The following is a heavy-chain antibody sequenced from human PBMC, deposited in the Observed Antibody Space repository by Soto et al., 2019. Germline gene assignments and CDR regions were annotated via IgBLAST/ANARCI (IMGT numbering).Heavy chain of an antibody. D-gene: IGHD5-18*01. V-gene: IGHV4-34*01. CDR3: ARGRGYSHGFLGPHFDY. CDR1: GGSFSGYY. CDR2: INHSGST. J-gene: IGHJ4*02. Sequence: SETLSLTCAVYGGSFSGYYWSWIRQPPGKGLEWIGEINHSGSTNYNPSLKSRVTISVDTSKNQFSLKLSSVTAADTAVYYCARGRGYSHGFLGPHFDYWGQGTLVTVSS.